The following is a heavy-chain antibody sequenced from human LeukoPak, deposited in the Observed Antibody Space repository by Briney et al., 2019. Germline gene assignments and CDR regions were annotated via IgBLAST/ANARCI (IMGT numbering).Heavy chain of an antibody. CDR3: ARKTYYYDTSPAGWFDT. V-gene: IGHV3-7*01. Sequence: GGSLRLSCAASGFIFSSHGMNWVRQAPGKGLEWVANINQDGSAKNYVDSVNGRFTISRDNSKNSLYLQMNSLRAEDTAIYYCARKTYYYDTSPAGWFDTWGQGTLGTVSS. J-gene: IGHJ5*02. CDR2: INQDGSAK. CDR1: GFIFSSHG. D-gene: IGHD3-22*01.